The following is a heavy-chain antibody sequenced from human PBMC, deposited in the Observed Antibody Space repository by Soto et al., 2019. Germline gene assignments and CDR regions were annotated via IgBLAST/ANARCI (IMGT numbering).Heavy chain of an antibody. D-gene: IGHD6-6*01. V-gene: IGHV1-69*13. CDR2: IIPIFGTA. Sequence: SVKVSCKASGGTFSSYAISWVRQAPGQGLEWMGGIIPIFGTANYAQKFQGRVTITADESTSTAYMELSSLRSEDTAVYYCASGGSIAARPTFYYYGMDVWGQGTTVTVSS. CDR3: ASGGSIAARPTFYYYGMDV. J-gene: IGHJ6*02. CDR1: GGTFSSYA.